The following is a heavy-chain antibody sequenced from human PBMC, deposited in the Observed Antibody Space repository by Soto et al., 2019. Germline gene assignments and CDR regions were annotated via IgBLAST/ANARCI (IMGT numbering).Heavy chain of an antibody. V-gene: IGHV1-18*01. CDR1: GFIFTNYG. CDR3: AKGISIAVPEGS. J-gene: IGHJ5*02. Sequence: QVQLVQSGPEMKKPGASVKVSCKGSGFIFTNYGFNWVRQAPGQGLEWVGWVSAANGYTRSAQKFQDRLIMTTDSSTNTAYMELRRLGPDDTALYYCAKGISIAVPEGSCGQGTLVTVSS. CDR2: VSAANGYT. D-gene: IGHD6-19*01.